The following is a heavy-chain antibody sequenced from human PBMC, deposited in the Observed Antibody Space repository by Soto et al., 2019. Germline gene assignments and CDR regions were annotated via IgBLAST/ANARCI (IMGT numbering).Heavy chain of an antibody. D-gene: IGHD4-17*01. V-gene: IGHV1-69*08. CDR3: AREDYGDWYFDL. J-gene: IGHJ2*01. Sequence: QVQLVQSGAEVKKPGSSVKVSCKASGGTFSSYTISWVRQAPGQGLEWMGRIIPIRGIANYAQKFQGRVTITADKSTSTAYMELSSLRSEDTAVYYCAREDYGDWYFDLWGRGTLVTVSS. CDR2: IIPIRGIA. CDR1: GGTFSSYT.